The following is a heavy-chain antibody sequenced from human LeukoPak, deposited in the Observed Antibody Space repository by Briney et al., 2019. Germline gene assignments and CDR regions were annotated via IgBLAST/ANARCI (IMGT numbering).Heavy chain of an antibody. CDR2: ISSSSSYI. D-gene: IGHD3-9*01. CDR1: EFTFSSYS. V-gene: IGHV3-21*01. J-gene: IGHJ6*02. Sequence: GGSLRLSCAASEFTFSSYSMNWVRQAPGKGLEWVSSISSSSSYIYYADSVKGRFTISRDNAKNSLYLQMNSLRAEDTAVYYCARDRYDILTELYYYYGMDVWGQGTTVTVSS. CDR3: ARDRYDILTELYYYYGMDV.